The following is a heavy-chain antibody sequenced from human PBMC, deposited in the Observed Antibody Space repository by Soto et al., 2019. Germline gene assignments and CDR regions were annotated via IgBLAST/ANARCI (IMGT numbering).Heavy chain of an antibody. Sequence: SETLPVTCSVSSASLSSSTYYWSWIRQPPGRGPEWIGSIYYSGNTYYKPSLKSRVSISIDTSRNQFSLKLTSVTAADTGVYYCASSSPFHYWGPGILVT. CDR1: SASLSSSTYY. D-gene: IGHD6-6*01. CDR2: IYYSGNT. J-gene: IGHJ4*02. V-gene: IGHV4-39*01. CDR3: ASSSPFHY.